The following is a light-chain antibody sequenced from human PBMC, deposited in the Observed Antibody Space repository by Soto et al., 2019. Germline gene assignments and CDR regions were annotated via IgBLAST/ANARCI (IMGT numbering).Light chain of an antibody. Sequence: QSALTQPRSVSGSPGQSVTISCTGTSSDIGGYNYVSWYQQHPGKAPELIIFDVTKRPSGVPVRFSGSKSGNTASLTISGLQAEDETDYYCTAWDGSLDGRVFGGGTQLTVL. CDR1: SSDIGGYNY. J-gene: IGLJ3*02. CDR2: DVT. CDR3: TAWDGSLDGRV. V-gene: IGLV2-11*01.